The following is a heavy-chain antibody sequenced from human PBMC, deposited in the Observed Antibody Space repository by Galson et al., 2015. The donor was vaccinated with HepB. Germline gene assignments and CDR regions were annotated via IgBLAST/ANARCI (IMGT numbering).Heavy chain of an antibody. D-gene: IGHD6-19*01. Sequence: LSLTCAVYGGSFSDYYWSWIRQPPGKGLEWIGEINHSGSTNYNPSLKSRVTISVDTSKNQFSLKLSSVTAADTAVYYCARGIGYSSGWYPAAPRVASPRFDPWGQGTLVTVSS. CDR1: GGSFSDYY. CDR3: ARGIGYSSGWYPAAPRVASPRFDP. V-gene: IGHV4-34*01. CDR2: INHSGST. J-gene: IGHJ5*02.